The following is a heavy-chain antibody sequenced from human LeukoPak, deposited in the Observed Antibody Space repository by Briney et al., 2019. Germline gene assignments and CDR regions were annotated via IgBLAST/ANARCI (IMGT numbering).Heavy chain of an antibody. J-gene: IGHJ4*02. V-gene: IGHV4-34*01. CDR2: VNHTGST. CDR3: ARAGGYGLIDY. CDR1: GGSFSVYY. Sequence: SETLSLTCAVYGGSFSVYYWSWIRRPPGKGLEWIGEVNHTGSTNYNMSLKSRVTISLDTSKNQFSLKVGSMTAADTAVYYCARAGGYGLIDYWGQGTMVTVSS. D-gene: IGHD5-18*01.